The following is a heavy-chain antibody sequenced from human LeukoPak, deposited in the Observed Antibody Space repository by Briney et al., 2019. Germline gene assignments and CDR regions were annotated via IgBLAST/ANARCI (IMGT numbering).Heavy chain of an antibody. CDR2: ISSSSSYI. CDR1: GFTFSSYS. Sequence: NPGGSLRLSCAASGFTFSSYSMNWVPQAPGKGLEWVSSISSSSSYIYYADSVKGRFTISRDNAKNSLYLQMNSLRAEDTAVYYCARDFIVAGYYDYWGQGTLVTVSS. V-gene: IGHV3-21*01. J-gene: IGHJ4*02. D-gene: IGHD5-12*01. CDR3: ARDFIVAGYYDY.